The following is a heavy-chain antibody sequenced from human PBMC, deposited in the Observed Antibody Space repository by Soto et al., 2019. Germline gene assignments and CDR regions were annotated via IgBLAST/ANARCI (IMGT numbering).Heavy chain of an antibody. V-gene: IGHV3-74*01. Sequence: LRLSCAASGFTFSSYWMHWVRQAPGKGLVWVSRINPDGSATNYADSVKGRFTISRDNAKNTLYLQMNSLRAEDTAAFYCGRGGSDSPMAPGYWGQGTLVTSPQ. CDR2: INPDGSAT. CDR3: GRGGSDSPMAPGY. J-gene: IGHJ4*02. CDR1: GFTFSSYW. D-gene: IGHD5-18*01.